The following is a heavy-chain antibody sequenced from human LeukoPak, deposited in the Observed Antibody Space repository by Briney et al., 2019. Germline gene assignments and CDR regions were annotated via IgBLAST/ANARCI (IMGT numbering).Heavy chain of an antibody. CDR3: VGDNYYDSSGYLQFDY. V-gene: IGHV1-24*01. CDR2: FDPEDGET. CDR1: RYTLTELS. Sequence: ASVKVSCKVSRYTLTELSMHWVRQAPGKGLEWMGGFDPEDGETIYAQKFQGRVTMTEDTSTDTAYTELSSLRSDDTAVYYCVGDNYYDSSGYLQFDYWGQGTLVTVSS. D-gene: IGHD3-22*01. J-gene: IGHJ4*02.